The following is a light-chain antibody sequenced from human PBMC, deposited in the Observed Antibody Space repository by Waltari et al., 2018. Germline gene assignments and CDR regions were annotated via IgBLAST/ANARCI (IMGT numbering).Light chain of an antibody. Sequence: EIVLTQSPGTLSLSPGERATLSCRASQSVSRFLAWHQQKPGQAPRLLIYAASSRATGIPDRFSGSGSGTDFSLTISRLEPEDFAMYYCQHYVSLPATFGQGTKVEIK. V-gene: IGKV3-20*01. CDR1: QSVSRF. CDR2: AAS. CDR3: QHYVSLPAT. J-gene: IGKJ1*01.